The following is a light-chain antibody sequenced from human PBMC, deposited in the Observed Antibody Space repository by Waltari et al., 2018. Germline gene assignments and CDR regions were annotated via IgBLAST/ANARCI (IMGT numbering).Light chain of an antibody. Sequence: AMTHSPDSLAVSLRVRATLSCKPSQSVLNRSNNRIHLPWYQHKPGQPPRVRLYWASTRESGVPDRFSGRGSDTDFTLTISSLQTEDVAVYYCQQYYTSLRTFGGGTKVEI. J-gene: IGKJ4*01. CDR2: WAS. CDR1: QSVLNRSNNRIH. V-gene: IGKV4-1*01. CDR3: QQYYTSLRT.